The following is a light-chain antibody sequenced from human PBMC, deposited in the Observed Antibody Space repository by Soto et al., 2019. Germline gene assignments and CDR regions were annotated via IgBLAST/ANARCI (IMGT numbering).Light chain of an antibody. CDR3: SAYAGRNNLGV. CDR1: SRDVGGYHY. CDR2: EVT. Sequence: QSVLTQPPSASGSPGKSVTISCTGTSRDVGGYHYVSWYRQYPGKAPKLIIYEVTKRPSGVPDRFSGSKSGNTASLTVSGLQAEDEADYYCSAYAGRNNLGVFGTGTKLTVL. J-gene: IGLJ1*01. V-gene: IGLV2-8*01.